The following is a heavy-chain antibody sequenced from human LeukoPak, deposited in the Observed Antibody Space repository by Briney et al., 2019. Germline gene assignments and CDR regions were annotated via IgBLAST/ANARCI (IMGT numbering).Heavy chain of an antibody. D-gene: IGHD3-10*01. J-gene: IGHJ3*02. Sequence: GGSPRLSCAASGFTFSSYWMHWVRQAPGKGLVWVSRIQSDGSSTSYADSVKGRFTISRDNAKNTLYLQMNSLRAEDTAVYYCARDQAGAFDIWGQGTMVTVSS. V-gene: IGHV3-74*01. CDR1: GFTFSSYW. CDR2: IQSDGSST. CDR3: ARDQAGAFDI.